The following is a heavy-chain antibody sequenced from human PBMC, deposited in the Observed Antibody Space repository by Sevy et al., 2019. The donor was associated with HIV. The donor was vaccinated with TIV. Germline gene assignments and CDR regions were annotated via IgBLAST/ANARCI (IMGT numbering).Heavy chain of an antibody. J-gene: IGHJ6*02. D-gene: IGHD4-17*01. CDR3: AKGPHPAVTTSYGMDV. Sequence: GGSLRLSCAASGFTFSTYGMHWVRQAPGKGLQWLTFIRYDVSNKYYADSVRGRFTISRDNSKNTLYLQMNSLRAEDTAVYYCAKGPHPAVTTSYGMDVWGQGTTVTVSS. CDR1: GFTFSTYG. CDR2: IRYDVSNK. V-gene: IGHV3-30*02.